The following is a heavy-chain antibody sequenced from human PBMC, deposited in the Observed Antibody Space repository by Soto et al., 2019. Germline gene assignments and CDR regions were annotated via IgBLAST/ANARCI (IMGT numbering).Heavy chain of an antibody. Sequence: PSETLCLTCTVSGGSISSSSYYWGWIRQPAGKGLEWIGSIYYSGSTYYNPSLKSRVTISVDTSKNQFSLKLSSVTAADTAVYYCARHELHWSGYTGWFDPWGQGTLVTVSS. J-gene: IGHJ5*02. CDR1: GGSISSSSYY. D-gene: IGHD3-3*01. CDR2: IYYSGST. CDR3: ARHELHWSGYTGWFDP. V-gene: IGHV4-39*01.